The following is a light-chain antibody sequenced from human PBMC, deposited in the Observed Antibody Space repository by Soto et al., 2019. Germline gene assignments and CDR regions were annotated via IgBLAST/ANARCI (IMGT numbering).Light chain of an antibody. J-gene: IGKJ3*01. CDR2: DAS. Sequence: EIVLTQSPATLSLSPGERATLSCRASQRVSNYLAWYQQKPGQAPRLLIYDASNRASGIPARFSGSGSGTDFTLTISSLETEDFAVYFCQLRNSWPPTFGPGTKVDVK. CDR1: QRVSNY. CDR3: QLRNSWPPT. V-gene: IGKV3-11*01.